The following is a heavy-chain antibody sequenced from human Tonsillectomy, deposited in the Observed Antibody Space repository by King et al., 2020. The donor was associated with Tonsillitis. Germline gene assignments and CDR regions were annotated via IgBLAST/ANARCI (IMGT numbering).Heavy chain of an antibody. Sequence: QLQESGPGLVKPSETLSLTCAVSGDSINSNDHYWAWIRQPPGKGLEWIGSIYYSGSTYYNPSLKSRVTITVDTSKNQFSLKLSSVTAADTALYYCAGHAHTPYHDRGLYWGQGTLVTVSS. CDR1: GDSINSNDHY. V-gene: IGHV4-39*07. CDR3: AGHAHTPYHDRGLY. CDR2: IYYSGST. D-gene: IGHD3-22*01. J-gene: IGHJ4*02.